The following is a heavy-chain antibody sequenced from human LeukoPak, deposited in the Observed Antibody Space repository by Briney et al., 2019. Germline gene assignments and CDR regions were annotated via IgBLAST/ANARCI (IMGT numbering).Heavy chain of an antibody. CDR3: ARNYYDTSGYYYFDY. V-gene: IGHV5-51*01. D-gene: IGHD3-22*01. J-gene: IGHJ4*02. CDR1: GYHFTSYW. CDR2: IYPGDLET. Sequence: GESLKISCKGSGYHFTSYWIGWVRQMPGKGLEWMGIIYPGDLETRRNPSLQGQVTIPSDESITTSYLQWSSLKASDTAMYYCARNYYDTSGYYYFDYGGQGTLVTVSS.